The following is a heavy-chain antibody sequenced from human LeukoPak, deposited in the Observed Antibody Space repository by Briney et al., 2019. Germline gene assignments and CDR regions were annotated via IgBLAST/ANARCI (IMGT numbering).Heavy chain of an antibody. Sequence: ASVKVSCKASGYTFTDYYMHWVRQAPGQGLEWMGWINPHSGGTKYAQKFQGRVTMTRDTSISTAYMELTRLRSDDTAVYYCARQITGTTGGNWFDPWGQGTLVTVSS. CDR3: ARQITGTTGGNWFDP. CDR1: GYTFTDYY. D-gene: IGHD1-7*01. J-gene: IGHJ5*02. CDR2: INPHSGGT. V-gene: IGHV1-2*02.